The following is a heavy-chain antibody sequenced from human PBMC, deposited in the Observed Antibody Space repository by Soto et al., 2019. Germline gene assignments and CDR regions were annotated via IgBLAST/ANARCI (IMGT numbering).Heavy chain of an antibody. J-gene: IGHJ4*02. D-gene: IGHD2-15*01. CDR3: AKAPLPYCSGGSCYPFDY. CDR2: ISGSGGST. CDR1: GFTFSSYA. V-gene: IGHV3-23*01. Sequence: EVQLLESGGGLVQPGGSLRLSCAASGFTFSSYAMSWVRQAPGKGLEWVSAISGSGGSTYYADSVKGRFTISRDNSKNTLYLQMNRLRAEDTAVSYCAKAPLPYCSGGSCYPFDYWGQGTLVTVSS.